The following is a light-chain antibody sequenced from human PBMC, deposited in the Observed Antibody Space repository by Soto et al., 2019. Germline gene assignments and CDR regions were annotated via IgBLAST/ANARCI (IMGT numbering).Light chain of an antibody. CDR1: QTISSW. CDR2: KAS. J-gene: IGKJ1*01. V-gene: IGKV1-5*03. CDR3: QHYNSYSEA. Sequence: DIQMTQSPSTLSGSVGDRVTITCRASQTISSWLAWYQQKPGKAPKLLIYKASTLKSGVPSRCSGSGSGTEFTLTISSLQPDDFATYYCQHYNSYSEAFGKGTKVELK.